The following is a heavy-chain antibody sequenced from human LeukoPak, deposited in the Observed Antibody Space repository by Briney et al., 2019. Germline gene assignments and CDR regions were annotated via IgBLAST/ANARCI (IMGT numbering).Heavy chain of an antibody. CDR3: ARRYFWSGYYTDYYYYYMDV. Sequence: GGSLRLSCAASGFTFSDYYMSWIRQAPGKGLEWVSYISSSGSTIYYADSGKGRFTISRDNAKNSLYLQMNSLRAEDTAVYYCARRYFWSGYYTDYYYYYMDVWGKGTTVTVSS. D-gene: IGHD3-3*01. CDR1: GFTFSDYY. J-gene: IGHJ6*03. V-gene: IGHV3-11*01. CDR2: ISSSGSTI.